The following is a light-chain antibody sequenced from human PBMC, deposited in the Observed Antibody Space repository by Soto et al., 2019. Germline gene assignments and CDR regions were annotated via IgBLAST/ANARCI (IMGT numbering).Light chain of an antibody. CDR3: QQYYETPWT. V-gene: IGKV4-1*01. CDR2: WAS. J-gene: IGKJ1*01. Sequence: DIVMTQSPDSLAVSLGERATINCKSSQSVLYTSNNKNFLAWFQQKPGQPPKLLLYWASTRESGVPDRFSGSGSATDFTLTISSLQAEDVAVYYCQQYYETPWTFDQGTKVEIK. CDR1: QSVLYTSNNKNF.